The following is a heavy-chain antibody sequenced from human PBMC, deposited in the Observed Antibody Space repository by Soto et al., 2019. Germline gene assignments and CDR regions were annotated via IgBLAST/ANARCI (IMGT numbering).Heavy chain of an antibody. CDR3: AKDWSGGASDV. Sequence: EVDLLESGGGLAQPGGSRRLSCAASGFSFSVFAMTWVRQAPGKGLEWVSRISGSGGSTYYADSVKGRFTISRDNSKNMLYLQMNSLRGEDTAGYYCAKDWSGGASDVWGQGTMVIVSS. D-gene: IGHD3-16*01. CDR2: ISGSGGST. CDR1: GFSFSVFA. J-gene: IGHJ3*01. V-gene: IGHV3-23*01.